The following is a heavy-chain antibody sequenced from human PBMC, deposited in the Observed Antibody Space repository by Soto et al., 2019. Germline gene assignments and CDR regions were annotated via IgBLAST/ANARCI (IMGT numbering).Heavy chain of an antibody. J-gene: IGHJ4*02. CDR2: INPNSGGT. CDR3: ARDYYDSSGSFDY. CDR1: GYTFTGYY. D-gene: IGHD3-22*01. V-gene: IGHV1-2*04. Sequence: GASVKVSCKASGYTFTGYYMHWVRQAPGQGLEWMGWINPNSGGTNYAQKFQGWVTMTRDTSISTAYMELSRLRSDDTAVYYCARDYYDSSGSFDYWGQGTLVTVSS.